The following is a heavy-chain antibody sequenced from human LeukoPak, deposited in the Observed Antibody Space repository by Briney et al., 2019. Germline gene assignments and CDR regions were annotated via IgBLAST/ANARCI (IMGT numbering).Heavy chain of an antibody. CDR1: GFTVSSNY. D-gene: IGHD3-9*01. J-gene: IGHJ6*03. V-gene: IGHV3-66*02. Sequence: GGSLRLSCAASGFTVSSNYMSWVRQAPGKGLEWVSVIYSGGSTYYADSVKGRFTISRDNSKNTLYLQMNSLRAEDTAVYYCAKAQQDVLRYFDWLTSIYYYYYMDVWGKGTTVTISS. CDR3: AKAQQDVLRYFDWLTSIYYYYYMDV. CDR2: IYSGGST.